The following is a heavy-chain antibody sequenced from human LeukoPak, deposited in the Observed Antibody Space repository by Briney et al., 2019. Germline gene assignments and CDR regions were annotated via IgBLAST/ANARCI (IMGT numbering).Heavy chain of an antibody. CDR2: IGTAGDT. D-gene: IGHD1-26*01. CDR1: GFTFSSYA. V-gene: IGHV3-13*01. CDR3: VRQQTPHGNFDY. J-gene: IGHJ4*02. Sequence: PGGSLRLSCATSGFTFSSYAMHWVRQATGKGLEWVSAIGTAGDTYYPGSVKGRFTISRENAKNSLSPQMNSLRAEDTAVYYCVRQQTPHGNFDYWGQGTLVTVSS.